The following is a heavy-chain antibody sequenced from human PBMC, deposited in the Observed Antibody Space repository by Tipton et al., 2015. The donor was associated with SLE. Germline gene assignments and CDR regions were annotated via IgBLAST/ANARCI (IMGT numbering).Heavy chain of an antibody. CDR2: IYYSGST. Sequence: TLSLTCTVSGGSISSSSYYWGWIRQPPGKGLEWIGSIYYSGSTYYNPSLKSRVTISVDTSKNQFSLKLSSVTAADTAVYYCAREGSYGDYDHWGQGTLVTVSS. J-gene: IGHJ5*02. D-gene: IGHD4-17*01. CDR3: AREGSYGDYDH. V-gene: IGHV4-39*07. CDR1: GGSISSSSYY.